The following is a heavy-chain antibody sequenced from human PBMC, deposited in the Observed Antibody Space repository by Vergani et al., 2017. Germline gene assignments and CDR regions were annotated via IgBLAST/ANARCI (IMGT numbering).Heavy chain of an antibody. CDR1: GGTFSSYT. D-gene: IGHD1-26*01. Sequence: QVQLVQSGAEVKKPGSSVKVSCKASGGTFSSYTISWVRQAPGQGLEWMGRIIPILGIANYAQKFQGRVTITADKSTSTAYMELSSLRSEDTAVYYCSAACPSGGWFDPWGQGTLVTVSS. CDR3: SAACPSGGWFDP. J-gene: IGHJ5*02. CDR2: IIPILGIA. V-gene: IGHV1-69*02.